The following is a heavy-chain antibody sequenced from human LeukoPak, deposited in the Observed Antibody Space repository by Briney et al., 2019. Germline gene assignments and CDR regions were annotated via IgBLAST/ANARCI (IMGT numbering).Heavy chain of an antibody. Sequence: PGGSLKLSCAASGFTFSGSALHWVRQASGKGLEWVGRIRSKANNYATAYAASVKGRFTISRDDSKNTAYLQMNSLKTEDTAVYYCTSSRDAWGQGTLVTVSS. CDR3: TSSRDA. J-gene: IGHJ5*02. CDR2: IRSKANNYAT. CDR1: GFTFSGSA. V-gene: IGHV3-73*01.